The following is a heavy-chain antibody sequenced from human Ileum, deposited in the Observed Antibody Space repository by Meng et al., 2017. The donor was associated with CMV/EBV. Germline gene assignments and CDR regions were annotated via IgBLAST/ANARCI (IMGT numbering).Heavy chain of an antibody. Sequence: GESLKISCAASEFIFSSHWMHWVRQAPGKGLEWVSYISSNGNTIFYADFVKGRFTVSRDNPKNSLYLQMNSLRADDTAVYYCARWYCSTTSCLFDYWGQGALVTVSS. CDR2: ISSNGNTI. CDR3: ARWYCSTTSCLFDY. V-gene: IGHV3-48*04. CDR1: EFIFSSHW. J-gene: IGHJ4*02. D-gene: IGHD2-2*01.